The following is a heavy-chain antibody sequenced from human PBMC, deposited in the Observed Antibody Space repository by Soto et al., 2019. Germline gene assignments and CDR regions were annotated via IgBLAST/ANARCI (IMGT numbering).Heavy chain of an antibody. D-gene: IGHD2-21*01. V-gene: IGHV3-11*06. CDR2: ISPRSTFR. CDR3: ARGGGGGLFDP. J-gene: IGHJ5*02. CDR1: GFSISDSY. Sequence: GGSLRLSCATSGFSISDSYMSWIRQAPGKGLEWISYISPRSTFRDYADSLKGRFTISRDSVKNSVYLQMNNLTADDTGVYYCARGGGGGLFDPWGQGSLVTVSS.